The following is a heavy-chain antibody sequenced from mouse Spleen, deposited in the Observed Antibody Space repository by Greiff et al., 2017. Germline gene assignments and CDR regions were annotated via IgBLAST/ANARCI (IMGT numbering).Heavy chain of an antibody. J-gene: IGHJ2*01. CDR3: VRHYYGYEDYFDY. V-gene: IGHV10-1*01. CDR2: IRSKSNNYAT. D-gene: IGHD1-2*01. Sequence: EVKLVESGGGLVQPKGSLKLSCAASGFSFNTYAMNWVRQAPGKGLEWVARIRSKSNNYATYYADSVKDRFTISRDDSESMLYLQMNNLKTEDTAMYYCVRHYYGYEDYFDYWGQGTTLTVSS. CDR1: GFSFNTYA.